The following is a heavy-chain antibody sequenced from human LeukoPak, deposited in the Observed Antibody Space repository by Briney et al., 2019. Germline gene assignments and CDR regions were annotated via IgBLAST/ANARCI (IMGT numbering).Heavy chain of an antibody. D-gene: IGHD3-3*01. Sequence: SQTLSLTCSVSGVSISSGDYFWTWIRQPPGKGLEYIGYIYYSGTTYYNPSLKSRITMSVDMSANQFSLRLTSVSAADTAVYYCTRAYWIGFHFDSWGQGILVSVSS. V-gene: IGHV4-30-4*01. CDR3: TRAYWIGFHFDS. J-gene: IGHJ4*02. CDR1: GVSISSGDYF. CDR2: IYYSGTT.